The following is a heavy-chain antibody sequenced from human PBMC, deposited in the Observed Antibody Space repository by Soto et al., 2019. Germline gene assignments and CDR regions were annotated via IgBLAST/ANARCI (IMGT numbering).Heavy chain of an antibody. CDR1: GGSISSGGYY. CDR3: ARESSYDILTGGGNWFDP. Sequence: QVQLQESGPGLVKPSQTLSLTCTVSGGSISSGGYYWSWIRQHLGKGLEWIGYIYYSGSTYYNPSLKSRVTISVDTSKNQFSLKLSSVTAADTAVYYCARESSYDILTGGGNWFDPWGQGTLVTVSS. D-gene: IGHD3-9*01. CDR2: IYYSGST. V-gene: IGHV4-31*03. J-gene: IGHJ5*02.